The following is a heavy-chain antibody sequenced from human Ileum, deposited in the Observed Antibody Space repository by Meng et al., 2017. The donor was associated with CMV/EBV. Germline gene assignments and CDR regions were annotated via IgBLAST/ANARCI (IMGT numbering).Heavy chain of an antibody. J-gene: IGHJ4*02. CDR1: GFNFNIAW. Sequence: SGFNFNIAWMNWVRQAPEKGLEWVGRIKSKGSGGTTDFAAHVKGRFTISRDDSQNTLFLQMNSLKIEDTAVYYCTAVGTDSYMELDKWGQGTLVTVSS. V-gene: IGHV3-15*07. CDR3: TAVGTDSYMELDK. D-gene: IGHD2-8*02. CDR2: IKSKGSGGTT.